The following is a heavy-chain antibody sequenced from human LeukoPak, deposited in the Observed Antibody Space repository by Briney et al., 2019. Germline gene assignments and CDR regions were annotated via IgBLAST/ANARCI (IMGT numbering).Heavy chain of an antibody. Sequence: GGSLRLSCAASGFTFSSYSMNWVRQAPGKGLEWVSSISSSSSYIYYADSVKGRFTISKDNAKNSLYLQMNSLRAEDTAVYYCARAPHQWPDTGVIYYWGQGTLVTVSS. D-gene: IGHD6-19*01. CDR2: ISSSSSYI. V-gene: IGHV3-21*01. J-gene: IGHJ4*02. CDR1: GFTFSSYS. CDR3: ARAPHQWPDTGVIYY.